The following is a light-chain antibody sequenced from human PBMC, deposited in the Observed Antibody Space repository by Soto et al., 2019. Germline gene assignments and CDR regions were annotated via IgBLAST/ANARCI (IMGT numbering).Light chain of an antibody. CDR1: SSDVGGYNY. Sequence: QSVLTQPPSASGSPGQSVTISCTGTSSDVGGYNYVSWYQQEPGKAPKLMIYEVTKRPSGVPDRFSGSKSGNTASLTVSGLQAGDEGDYYCSLYISGSTYVFGTGTKVTVL. CDR2: EVT. J-gene: IGLJ1*01. V-gene: IGLV2-8*01. CDR3: SLYISGSTYV.